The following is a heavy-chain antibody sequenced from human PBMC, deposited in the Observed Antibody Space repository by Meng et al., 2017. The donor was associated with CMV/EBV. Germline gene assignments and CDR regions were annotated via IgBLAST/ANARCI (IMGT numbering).Heavy chain of an antibody. Sequence: SVKVSCKASGGTFSSYAISWVRQAPGQGLEWMGGIIPIFGTANYAQKFQGRVTITTDESTSTAYMELSSLRSEDTAVYYCARVNGSSFGYYYYGMDVWGQGTTVTVSS. CDR3: ARVNGSSFGYYYYGMDV. J-gene: IGHJ6*02. CDR1: GGTFSSYA. CDR2: IIPIFGTA. V-gene: IGHV1-69*05. D-gene: IGHD6-6*01.